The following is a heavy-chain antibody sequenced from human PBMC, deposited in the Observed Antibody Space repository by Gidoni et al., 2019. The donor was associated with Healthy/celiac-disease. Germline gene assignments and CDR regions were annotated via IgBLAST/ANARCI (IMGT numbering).Heavy chain of an antibody. Sequence: QVHLQQWGAGLLKPSETLSLSCAVYGGSFSNYYWSWIRQPPGKGLEWIGEVNHSGSTNYNPSLKSRVTISVDTSKNQFSLKLSSVTAADTAVYSCARAGYSSGWHLGVVGLRRHYFDYWGQGTLVTVSS. CDR1: GGSFSNYY. CDR2: VNHSGST. V-gene: IGHV4-34*01. J-gene: IGHJ4*02. D-gene: IGHD6-19*01. CDR3: ARAGYSSGWHLGVVGLRRHYFDY.